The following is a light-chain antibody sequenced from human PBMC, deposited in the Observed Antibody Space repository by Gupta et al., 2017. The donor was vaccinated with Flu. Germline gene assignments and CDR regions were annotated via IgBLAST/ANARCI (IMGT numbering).Light chain of an antibody. CDR2: DVS. J-gene: IGKJ2*01. V-gene: IGKV1-12*01. Sequence: GDRVTITCRARQYINTYLAWYHQKPGRAPKFLIYDVSTLQSGVPSRFSGSGSGTEFTLTINNLQPEDFGTYYCQQAHSFPYTFGQGTKVDIK. CDR1: QYINTY. CDR3: QQAHSFPYT.